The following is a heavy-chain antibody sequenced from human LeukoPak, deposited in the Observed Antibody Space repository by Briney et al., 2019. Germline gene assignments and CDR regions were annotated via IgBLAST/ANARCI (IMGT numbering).Heavy chain of an antibody. J-gene: IGHJ3*02. CDR1: GYSFPSYW. CDR3: ARHRTTVITGTFDI. Sequence: GESLKISCKGSGYSFPSYWIGWVRQMTGKGLEWMGIIYPGDSDTRYSPSFQGQVTISADKSISTACLQWSSLKASDTAMYYCARHRTTVITGTFDIWGQGTVVTVSS. CDR2: IYPGDSDT. D-gene: IGHD4-23*01. V-gene: IGHV5-51*01.